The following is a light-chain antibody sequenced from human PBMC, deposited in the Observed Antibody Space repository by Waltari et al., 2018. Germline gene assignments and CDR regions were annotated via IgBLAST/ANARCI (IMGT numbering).Light chain of an antibody. Sequence: QSALTQPASVSGSPGQSIIISCSGTSSDVGGYYSVSWFQQFPGKAPKLIIYDVYKRRSGVSVRFSGSKSGNTASLTIFGLRAEDEADYFCSSNTSSSTFARVLGGGTKLTVL. V-gene: IGLV2-14*01. CDR1: SSDVGGYYS. J-gene: IGLJ2*01. CDR2: DVY. CDR3: SSNTSSSTFARV.